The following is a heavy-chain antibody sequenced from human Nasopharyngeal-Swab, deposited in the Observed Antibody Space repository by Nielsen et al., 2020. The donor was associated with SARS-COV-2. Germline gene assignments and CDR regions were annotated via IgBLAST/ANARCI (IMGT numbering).Heavy chain of an antibody. CDR1: GFTFSYYA. D-gene: IGHD2-21*01. J-gene: IGHJ5*02. V-gene: IGHV3-74*01. CDR2: IDTDGSTT. Sequence: GESLKISCAASGFTFSYYAMNWVRQVPGKGLVWVSRIDTDGSTTDHADSVKGRFTISRDNAKNTLYLQMNNLRAEDTALYYCARGVAGADSAWGQGTLVTVSS. CDR3: ARGVAGADSA.